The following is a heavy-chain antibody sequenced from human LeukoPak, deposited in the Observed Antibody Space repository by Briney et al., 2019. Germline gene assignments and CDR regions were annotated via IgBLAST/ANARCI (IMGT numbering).Heavy chain of an antibody. D-gene: IGHD2-2*01. J-gene: IGHJ4*02. V-gene: IGHV3-48*01. Sequence: PGGSLRLSCAASGFTFSSYSMNWVRQAPGKGLEWVSYISSSSSTIYYADSVKGRFTTSRDNSKNTLYLQMNSLRAEDTAVYYCAKGGFHPGYCSSTSCYVLDYWGQGTLVTVSS. CDR2: ISSSSSTI. CDR3: AKGGFHPGYCSSTSCYVLDY. CDR1: GFTFSSYS.